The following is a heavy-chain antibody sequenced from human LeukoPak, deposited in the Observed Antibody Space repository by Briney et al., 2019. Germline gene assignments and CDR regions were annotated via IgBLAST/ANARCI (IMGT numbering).Heavy chain of an antibody. Sequence: HTGGSLRLSCAASGFTFSGNWMHRVRQAPGKGLVWVSHINPTATTITYADSVKGRFTISRDNSKNTLYLQMNRLRAEDTAVYYCAKDAGGRWPFDYWGQGTLVTVSS. CDR2: INPTATTI. D-gene: IGHD2-15*01. V-gene: IGHV3-74*01. CDR1: GFTFSGNW. J-gene: IGHJ4*02. CDR3: AKDAGGRWPFDY.